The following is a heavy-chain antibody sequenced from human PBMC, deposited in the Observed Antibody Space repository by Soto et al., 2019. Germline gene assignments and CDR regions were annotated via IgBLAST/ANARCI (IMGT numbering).Heavy chain of an antibody. CDR1: GFTFSRYA. Sequence: PGGSLRLSCAASGFTFSRYAMHWVRQAPGKGPEWVAVISFDGNTEYYAASVEGRFTVSRDDSKNTFYLHMNSLRVEDTAVYYCARGEELCIVCNCYPLGEYLHHWGQGTLVPVSS. D-gene: IGHD2-21*02. CDR3: ARGEELCIVCNCYPLGEYLHH. V-gene: IGHV3-30-3*01. J-gene: IGHJ1*01. CDR2: ISFDGNTE.